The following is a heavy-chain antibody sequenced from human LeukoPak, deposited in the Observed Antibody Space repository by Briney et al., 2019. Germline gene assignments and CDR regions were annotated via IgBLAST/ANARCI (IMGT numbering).Heavy chain of an antibody. CDR1: GGSISSSSYY. V-gene: IGHV4-39*01. J-gene: IGHJ4*02. Sequence: SETLSLTCTVSGGSISSSSYYWGWIRQPPGKGLGWIGSIYYSGSTCYNPSLKSRVTISVDTSKNQFSLKLRSVTAADTAVYYCARLPPPYYYDSSGYGSDYWGQGTLVTVSS. D-gene: IGHD3-22*01. CDR2: IYYSGST. CDR3: ARLPPPYYYDSSGYGSDY.